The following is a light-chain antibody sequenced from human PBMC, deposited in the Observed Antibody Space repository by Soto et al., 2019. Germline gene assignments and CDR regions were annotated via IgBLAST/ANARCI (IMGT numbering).Light chain of an antibody. CDR1: SGHSSYA. Sequence: QSVLTQSPSASASLGASVKLTCTLSSGHSSYAIAWHQQQPEKGPRYLMKLNSDGSHRKGDEIPDRFSGSSSGADRYLTISSLQSEDEADYYCQTWGTGIWVFGGGTQLTVL. CDR3: QTWGTGIWV. J-gene: IGLJ3*02. V-gene: IGLV4-69*01. CDR2: LNSDGSH.